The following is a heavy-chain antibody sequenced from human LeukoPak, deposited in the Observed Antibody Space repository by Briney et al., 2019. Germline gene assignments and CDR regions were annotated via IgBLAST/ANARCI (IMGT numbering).Heavy chain of an antibody. J-gene: IGHJ4*02. CDR1: GGSISSGSYY. Sequence: TTSQTLSLTCTVSGGSISSGSYYWSWIRQPAGKGLEWIGRIYTSGSTNYNPSLKSRVTISVDTSKNQFSLKLSSVTAADTAVYYCARDPRKLGSGLDYWGQGTLVTVSS. CDR2: IYTSGST. CDR3: ARDPRKLGSGLDY. D-gene: IGHD3-3*01. V-gene: IGHV4-61*02.